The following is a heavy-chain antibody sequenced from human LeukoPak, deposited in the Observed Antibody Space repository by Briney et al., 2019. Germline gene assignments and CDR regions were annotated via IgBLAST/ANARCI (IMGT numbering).Heavy chain of an antibody. CDR2: IRKAARDEDK. CDR3: ASAMWGSQCTCPDD. D-gene: IGHD3-16*01. Sequence: GGSLRLSCAASGFTYRNVWMGWFREAPGKGLEWVGRIRKAARDEDKASAATVQVRFTISRNNSSNTLYLHMNSLKTEDTSFYLCASAMWGSQCTCPDDWGKGTLVTVSS. CDR1: GFTYRNVW. J-gene: IGHJ4*02. V-gene: IGHV3-15*03.